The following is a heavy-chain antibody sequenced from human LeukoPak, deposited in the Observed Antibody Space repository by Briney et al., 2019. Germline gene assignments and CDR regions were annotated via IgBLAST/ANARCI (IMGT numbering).Heavy chain of an antibody. CDR1: GYTFTSYG. D-gene: IGHD2-2*01. CDR3: ARDWVVPAALNADAFDI. V-gene: IGHV1-18*01. J-gene: IGHJ3*02. CDR2: ISAYNGNT. Sequence: GASVKVSCKASGYTFTSYGISWVRQAPGQGLEWMGWISAYNGNTNYAQKLQGGVTMTTDTSTSTAYMELRSLRSDDTAVYYCARDWVVPAALNADAFDIWGQGTMVTVSS.